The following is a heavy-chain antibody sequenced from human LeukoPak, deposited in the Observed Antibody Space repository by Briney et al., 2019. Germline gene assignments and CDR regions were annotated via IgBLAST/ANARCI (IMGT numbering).Heavy chain of an antibody. D-gene: IGHD6-13*01. CDR2: INPNSGGT. Sequence: GASVKVSCKAPGYIFSGYYVHWVRQAPGRGLEWMGWINPNSGGTNYAQKFQGRVTMSRDTSISTAYMELSRLRSDDTAVYYCARDFGTAAATFDYWGQGTLVTVSS. CDR3: ARDFGTAAATFDY. J-gene: IGHJ4*02. CDR1: GYIFSGYY. V-gene: IGHV1-2*02.